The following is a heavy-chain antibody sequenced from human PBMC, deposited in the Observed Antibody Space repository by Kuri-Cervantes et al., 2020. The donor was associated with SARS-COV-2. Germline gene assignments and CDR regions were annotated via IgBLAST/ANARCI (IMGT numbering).Heavy chain of an antibody. J-gene: IGHJ4*02. CDR2: ISGSGGST. D-gene: IGHD2-2*01. CDR3: AKAGGYCSSTSCSQYGIPDY. Sequence: GESLKISCAASGFTFSSYAMSWVRQAPGKGLEWVSAISGSGGSTYYADSVKGRFTISRDNSKNTLYLQMNSLGAEDTAVYYCAKAGGYCSSTSCSQYGIPDYWGQGTLVTVSS. V-gene: IGHV3-23*01. CDR1: GFTFSSYA.